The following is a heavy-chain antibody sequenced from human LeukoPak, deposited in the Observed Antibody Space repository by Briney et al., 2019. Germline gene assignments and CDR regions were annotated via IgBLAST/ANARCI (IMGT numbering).Heavy chain of an antibody. CDR3: ARDRPGRYCSTISCYSASPFDP. CDR2: IIPIFGTA. J-gene: IGHJ5*02. CDR1: GGTFSSYA. Sequence: GASVKVSCKASGGTFSSYAISWVRQAPGQGLEWMGGIIPIFGTANYAQKCQGRVTITADESTGTAYMELSSLRSEDTAVYYCARDRPGRYCSTISCYSASPFDPWGQGTLVTVSS. V-gene: IGHV1-69*13. D-gene: IGHD2-2*02.